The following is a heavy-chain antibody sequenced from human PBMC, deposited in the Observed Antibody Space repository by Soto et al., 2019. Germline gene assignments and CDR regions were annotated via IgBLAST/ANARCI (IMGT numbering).Heavy chain of an antibody. Sequence: GGSLRLSCAASGFAFSSYGIHCVRHAPFKWLEWVAVISYDGSNKYYADSVKGRFTISRDNSKNTLYLQMNSLRAEDTAEYYCAKGKCSGGSCYAAADYWGQGTLVTVSS. J-gene: IGHJ4*02. D-gene: IGHD2-15*01. CDR3: AKGKCSGGSCYAAADY. CDR1: GFAFSSYG. CDR2: ISYDGSNK. V-gene: IGHV3-30*18.